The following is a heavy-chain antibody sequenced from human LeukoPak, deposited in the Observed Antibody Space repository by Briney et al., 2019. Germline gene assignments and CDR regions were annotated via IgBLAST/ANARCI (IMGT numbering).Heavy chain of an antibody. Sequence: ASVKASCKASGYTFISYYMHWVRQAPGQGLEWMGIINPSGGSTSYAQKFQGRVTMTRDTSTSTVYMELSSLRSEDTAVYYCAISSGWRGGFDYWGQGTLVTVSS. D-gene: IGHD6-19*01. V-gene: IGHV1-46*01. CDR2: INPSGGST. CDR3: AISSGWRGGFDY. J-gene: IGHJ4*02. CDR1: GYTFISYY.